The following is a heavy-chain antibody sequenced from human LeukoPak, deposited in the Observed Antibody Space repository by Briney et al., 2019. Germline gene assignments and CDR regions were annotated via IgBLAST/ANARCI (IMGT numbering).Heavy chain of an antibody. Sequence: PGGSLRLSCAASGFTFSDSYMTWVRQAPGKGVEWVAYISGSGHDINYSDSVKGRFTISRDNAKNSLYLQMNSLRAEDTAVYYCARLTYEVGATFDWGQGTLVTVSS. CDR2: ISGSGHDI. CDR3: ARLTYEVGATFD. D-gene: IGHD1-26*01. J-gene: IGHJ4*02. CDR1: GFTFSDSY. V-gene: IGHV3-11*04.